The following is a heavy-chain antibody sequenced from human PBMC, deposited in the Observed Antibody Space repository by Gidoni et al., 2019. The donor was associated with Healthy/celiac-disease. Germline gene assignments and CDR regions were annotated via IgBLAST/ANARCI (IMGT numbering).Heavy chain of an antibody. D-gene: IGHD3-22*01. Sequence: EVQLVASGGGLVKPGGSLRLSCAASGFNFNNACVSWVRQAPGKGLEWVGRIKSKTDGGTTNYLAPVKGKFTISRDDSKNTLYLQMNSLKTEDTAVYYCTTVTVTMIVVRRGYFDYWGQGTLVTVSS. CDR1: GFNFNNAC. V-gene: IGHV3-15*01. CDR2: IKSKTDGGTT. CDR3: TTVTVTMIVVRRGYFDY. J-gene: IGHJ4*02.